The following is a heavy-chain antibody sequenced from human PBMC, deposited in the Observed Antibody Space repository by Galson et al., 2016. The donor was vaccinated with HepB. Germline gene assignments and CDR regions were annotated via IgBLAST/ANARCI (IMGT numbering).Heavy chain of an antibody. Sequence: SLRLSRAASGFTFSNYGIHWVRQAPGKGLEWVTVISHDGSNKWYGDSVKGRFTISRDNSKNTLYLQMNRLRVEDTAVYYCARDGGRDSAFDIWGQGTMVAVSS. J-gene: IGHJ3*02. CDR1: GFTFSNYG. CDR3: ARDGGRDSAFDI. V-gene: IGHV3-30*03. CDR2: ISHDGSNK. D-gene: IGHD3-16*01.